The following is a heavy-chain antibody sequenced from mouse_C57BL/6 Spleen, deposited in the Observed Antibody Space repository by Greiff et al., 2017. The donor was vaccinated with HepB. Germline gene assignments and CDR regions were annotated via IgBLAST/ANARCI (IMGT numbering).Heavy chain of an antibody. CDR1: GFTFTDYY. CDR3: ARSLITTLDGAMDY. V-gene: IGHV7-3*01. CDR2: IRNKANGYTT. J-gene: IGHJ4*01. D-gene: IGHD1-1*01. Sequence: EVKLVESGGGLVQPGGSLSLSCAASGFTFTDYYMSWVRQPPGKALEWLGFIRNKANGYTTEYSASVKGRFTISRDNSQSILYLQMNALRAEDSATYYGARSLITTLDGAMDYWGQGTSVTVSS.